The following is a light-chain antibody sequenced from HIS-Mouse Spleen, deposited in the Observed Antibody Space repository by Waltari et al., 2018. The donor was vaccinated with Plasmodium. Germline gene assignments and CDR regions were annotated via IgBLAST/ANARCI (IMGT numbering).Light chain of an antibody. CDR2: TAS. V-gene: IGKV1-5*03. Sequence: DIQMTQSPSTLSASVGDRVTITCRASQRISSWLAWYQQKPGKAPKLLIYTASSLESGVPSRFSGSGSGTEFTLTISSLQPDDFATYYCQQYNSYWTFGQGTKVEIK. CDR3: QQYNSYWT. CDR1: QRISSW. J-gene: IGKJ1*01.